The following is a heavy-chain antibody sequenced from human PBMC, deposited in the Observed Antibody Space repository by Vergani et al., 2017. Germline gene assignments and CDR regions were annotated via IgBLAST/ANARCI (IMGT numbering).Heavy chain of an antibody. CDR1: GFTFSSYS. Sequence: EVQLVESGGGLVKPGGSLRLSCAASGFTFSSYSMNWVRQAPGKGLEWVSSISSSSSYIYYADSVKGRFTSSRDNAKNSLYLQMNSLRAEDTAVYYCAREGMVRGVYFDYWGQGTLVTVSS. CDR2: ISSSSSYI. D-gene: IGHD3-10*01. CDR3: AREGMVRGVYFDY. J-gene: IGHJ4*02. V-gene: IGHV3-21*01.